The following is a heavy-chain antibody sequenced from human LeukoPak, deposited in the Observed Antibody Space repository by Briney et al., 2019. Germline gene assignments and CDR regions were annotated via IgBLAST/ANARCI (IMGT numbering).Heavy chain of an antibody. CDR1: GFMFDDYT. CDR2: ISWNSGRI. CDR3: AKDIGAAGLFDH. J-gene: IGHJ4*02. D-gene: IGHD6-13*01. V-gene: IGHV3-9*01. Sequence: PGRSLRLSCGASGFMFDDYTMHWVRQAPGKGLEWVSDISWNSGRIGYADSVKGRFTISRDNAKNSLFLQMNGLRVEDTAFYYCAKDIGAAGLFDHWGQGTLVTVSS.